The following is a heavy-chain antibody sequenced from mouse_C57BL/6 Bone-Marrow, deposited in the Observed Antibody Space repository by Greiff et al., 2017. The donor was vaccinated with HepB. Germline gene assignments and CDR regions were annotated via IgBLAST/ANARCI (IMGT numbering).Heavy chain of an antibody. Sequence: EVKLVESGPELVKPGASVKISCKASGYSFTDYNMNWVKQSNGKSLEWIGVINPNYGTTSYNQKFKGKATLTVDQSSSTAYMQLNSLTSEDSAVYYCAREGDYGNYVDYFDYWGQGTTLTVSS. CDR2: INPNYGTT. CDR3: AREGDYGNYVDYFDY. J-gene: IGHJ2*01. V-gene: IGHV1-39*01. D-gene: IGHD2-1*01. CDR1: GYSFTDYN.